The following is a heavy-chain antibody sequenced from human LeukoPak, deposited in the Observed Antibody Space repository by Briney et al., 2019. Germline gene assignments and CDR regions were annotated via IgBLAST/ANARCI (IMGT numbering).Heavy chain of an antibody. D-gene: IGHD5-12*01. CDR3: ARCRYSGYDWFDP. CDR2: ISSSSSTI. J-gene: IGHJ5*02. V-gene: IGHV3-48*01. CDR1: GFTFSSYS. Sequence: GGSLRLSCAASGFTFSSYSMNWVRQAPGKGLEWVSYISSSSSTIYYADSVKGRFTISRDNAKNSLYLQMNSLRAEDTAVYYCARCRYSGYDWFDPWGQGTLVTVSS.